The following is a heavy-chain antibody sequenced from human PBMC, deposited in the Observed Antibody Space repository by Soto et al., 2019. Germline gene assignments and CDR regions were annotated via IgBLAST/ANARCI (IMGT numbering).Heavy chain of an antibody. D-gene: IGHD3-10*01. CDR2: INSDGRST. J-gene: IGHJ6*02. Sequence: EVQLVESGGGLVQPGGSLRLSCAASGFTFSTYWIHWVRQAPGKGLVWLSRINSDGRSTNYADSVKGRFTISRDNAKNALLLQMNSLRAEDTAVYYCARDRWGGGRDMDVWGHGTTVTVSS. CDR3: ARDRWGGGRDMDV. CDR1: GFTFSTYW. V-gene: IGHV3-74*01.